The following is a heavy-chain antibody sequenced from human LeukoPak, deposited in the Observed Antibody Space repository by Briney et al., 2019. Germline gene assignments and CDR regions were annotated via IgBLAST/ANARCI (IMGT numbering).Heavy chain of an antibody. CDR2: IYYSGST. CDR1: GGSISSYY. J-gene: IGHJ4*02. D-gene: IGHD3-3*01. Sequence: SETLSLTCTVSGGSISSYYWSWIRQPPGEGLEWIGYIYYSGSTNYNPSLKSRVTISVDTSKNQFSLKLSSVTAADTAVYYCARGGYDFWSGYYHYSDYWGQGTLVTVSS. V-gene: IGHV4-59*01. CDR3: ARGGYDFWSGYYHYSDY.